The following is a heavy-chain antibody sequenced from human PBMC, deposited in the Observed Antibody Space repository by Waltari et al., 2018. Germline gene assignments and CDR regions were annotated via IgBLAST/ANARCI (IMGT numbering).Heavy chain of an antibody. J-gene: IGHJ3*02. V-gene: IGHV1-18*01. D-gene: IGHD1-26*01. CDR2: ISGNNGHT. Sequence: QVQLVQSGAEVKKPGASVKVSCKASGYTFSDYGISWVRQAPGQGLEWMGWISGNNGHTNHAQKFQGRLIMTEDTSATTVYMELTYLTSDDTAVYYCAREELLSAFDIWGQGTMVTVSS. CDR1: GYTFSDYG. CDR3: AREELLSAFDI.